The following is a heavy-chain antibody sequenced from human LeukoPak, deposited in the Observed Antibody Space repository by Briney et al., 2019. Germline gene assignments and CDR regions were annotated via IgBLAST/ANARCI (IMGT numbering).Heavy chain of an antibody. V-gene: IGHV1-2*02. D-gene: IGHD2-15*01. CDR3: AREMGAAIVVVVAATPLIV. CDR2: INPNSGGT. CDR1: GYTFTGHY. J-gene: IGHJ3*01. Sequence: ASVKVSCKASGYTFTGHYIHWVRQAPGQGLEWMGWINPNSGGTKYAQKFQGRVTMTRDTSISTAYMEVSSLRSDDTAVYYCAREMGAAIVVVVAATPLIVWGQGTMVTVSS.